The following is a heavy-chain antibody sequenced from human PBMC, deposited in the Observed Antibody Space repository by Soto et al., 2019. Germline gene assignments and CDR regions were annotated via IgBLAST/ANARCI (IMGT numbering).Heavy chain of an antibody. Sequence: GGSLRLSCAASGFNFDDYAMHWVRQAPGKGLEWVSAISGSGGSTYYADSVKGRFTISRDNSKNTLYLQMNSLRAEDTAVYYCAKAPNLYDSSGSPRDNWFDPWGQGTLVTVSS. D-gene: IGHD3-22*01. CDR1: GFNFDDYA. CDR2: ISGSGGST. V-gene: IGHV3-23*01. J-gene: IGHJ5*02. CDR3: AKAPNLYDSSGSPRDNWFDP.